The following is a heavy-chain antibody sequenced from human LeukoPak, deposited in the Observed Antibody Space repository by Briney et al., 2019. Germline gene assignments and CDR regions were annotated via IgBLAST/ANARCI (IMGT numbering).Heavy chain of an antibody. CDR2: IYYSGST. CDR1: GGSIKSYY. D-gene: IGHD1-14*01. V-gene: IGHV4-59*01. Sequence: SETLSLTCTVSGGSIKSYYWTWIRQPPGKALEWIGYIYYSGSTYYNPSLKSRVTISLDTSKNQFSLKLSSVTAADTAVYYWARNANLFRTQTWSDPWARGPPFPVSS. J-gene: IGHJ5*02. CDR3: ARNANLFRTQTWSDP.